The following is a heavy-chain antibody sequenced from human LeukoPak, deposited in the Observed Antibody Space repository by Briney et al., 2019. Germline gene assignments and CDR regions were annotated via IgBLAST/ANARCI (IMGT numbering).Heavy chain of an antibody. D-gene: IGHD3-9*01. V-gene: IGHV4-34*01. CDR3: ARHVDHDILTGYNWFDP. CDR2: INHSGST. Sequence: PSETLSLTCAVYGGSFSGYYWTWIRQPPGKGLEWIGEINHSGSTNYNPSLKSRVTISVDTSKNQFSLKLSSVTAADTAVYYCARHVDHDILTGYNWFDPWGQGTLVTVSS. CDR1: GGSFSGYY. J-gene: IGHJ5*02.